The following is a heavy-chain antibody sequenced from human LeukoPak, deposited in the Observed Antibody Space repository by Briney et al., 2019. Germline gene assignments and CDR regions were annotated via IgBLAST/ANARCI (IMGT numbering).Heavy chain of an antibody. J-gene: IGHJ4*02. CDR1: GFTFSNFA. D-gene: IGHD2-8*02. Sequence: GGSLRLSCATSGFTFSNFAMHWVRQGPGKGLEWVAYIAHHGNNKYYADSVKGRFTISRDNSKGSLYLQMNSLRADDTAVYYCAKDGSWSCTDWGQGTLVRVSS. V-gene: IGHV3-30*02. CDR2: IAHHGNNK. CDR3: AKDGSWSCTD.